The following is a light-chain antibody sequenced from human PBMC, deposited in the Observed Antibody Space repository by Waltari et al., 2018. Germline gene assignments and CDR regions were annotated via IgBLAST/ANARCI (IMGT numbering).Light chain of an antibody. V-gene: IGLV2-23*02. CDR2: AVS. CDR1: SSDVGNYKL. CDR3: SSYAGSSKGV. J-gene: IGLJ2*01. Sequence: QSALTQPASVSGSPGQSTTISCTGTSSDVGNYKLVFWYQQHPGKAPKLMIYAVSKRPSWVSDRFSGSKSGDMASLTISGLQPEDEAEYFCSSYAGSSKGVFGGGTKVTVL.